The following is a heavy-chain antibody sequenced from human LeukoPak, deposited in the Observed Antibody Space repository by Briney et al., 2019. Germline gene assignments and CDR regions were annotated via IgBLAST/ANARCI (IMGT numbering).Heavy chain of an antibody. V-gene: IGHV1-3*03. CDR3: ARAASDFWSGLTMVD. D-gene: IGHD3-3*01. J-gene: IGHJ4*02. Sequence: ASVKLSCKASGYTFTSYAMHWVRQAPAQRLEWMGWINAGNGNTKYSQEFQGRVTITRDTSESTAYMELSSLSSEDMAVYYCARAASDFWSGLTMVDWGQGTLVTVSS. CDR1: GYTFTSYA. CDR2: INAGNGNT.